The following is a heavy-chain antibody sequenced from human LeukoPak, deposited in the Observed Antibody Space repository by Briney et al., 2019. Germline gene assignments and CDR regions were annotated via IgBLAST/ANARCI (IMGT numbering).Heavy chain of an antibody. CDR2: MNPNSGNT. J-gene: IGHJ4*02. V-gene: IGHV1-8*01. CDR1: GDSFTSYD. Sequence: ASVTVSCKASGDSFTSYDINWVRQATGQGLEWMGWMNPNSGNTGYAQKFQGRVTMTRNTSISTAYMELSSLRSEDTAVYYCARRYYYGSGSYYPNDYWGQGTLVTVSS. CDR3: ARRYYYGSGSYYPNDY. D-gene: IGHD3-10*01.